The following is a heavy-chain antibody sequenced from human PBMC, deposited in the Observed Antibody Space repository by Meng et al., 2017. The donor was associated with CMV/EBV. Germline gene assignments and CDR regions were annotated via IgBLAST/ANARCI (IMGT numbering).Heavy chain of an antibody. V-gene: IGHV4-59*01. CDR3: ARADYDSSGYYGWFDP. CDR1: GGSISSYY. Sequence: SETLSLTCTASGGSISSYYWSWIRQPPGKGLEWIGYIYYSGSTNYNPSLKSRVTISVDTSKNQFSLKLSSVTAADTAVYYCARADYDSSGYYGWFDPWGQGTLVTVSS. D-gene: IGHD3-22*01. CDR2: IYYSGST. J-gene: IGHJ5*02.